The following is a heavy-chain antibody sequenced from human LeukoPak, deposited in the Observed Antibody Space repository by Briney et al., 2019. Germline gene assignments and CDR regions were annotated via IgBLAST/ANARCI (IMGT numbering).Heavy chain of an antibody. D-gene: IGHD6-13*01. J-gene: IGHJ4*02. CDR2: INHSGST. V-gene: IGHV4-34*01. CDR3: ARGFSRYSSSWYQDY. CDR1: GGSFSGYY. Sequence: SETLSLTCAVYGGSFSGYYWSWIRQPPGKGLEWIGEINHSGSTNYNPSLKSRVTISVDTSKNQFSLKLSSVTAADTAVYYCARGFSRYSSSWYQDYWGQGTLVTVSS.